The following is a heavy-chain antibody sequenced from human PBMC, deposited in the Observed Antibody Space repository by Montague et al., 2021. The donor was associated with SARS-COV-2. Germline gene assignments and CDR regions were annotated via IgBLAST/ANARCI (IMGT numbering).Heavy chain of an antibody. CDR1: GGSISSYY. J-gene: IGHJ4*02. CDR3: ARDRYSSGGSIHSDY. CDR2: IYYSGST. Sequence: SETLSLTCTVSGGSISSYYWSWIRQPPGKGLEWIGYIYYSGSTNYNPSLKSRVTISVDTSKNQFFLKLSSVTAADTAVYYCARDRYSSGGSIHSDYWGQGTLVTVSS. V-gene: IGHV4-59*13. D-gene: IGHD6-19*01.